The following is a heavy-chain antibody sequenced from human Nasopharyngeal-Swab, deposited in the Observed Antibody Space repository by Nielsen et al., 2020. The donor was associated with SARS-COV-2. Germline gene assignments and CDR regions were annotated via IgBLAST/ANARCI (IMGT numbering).Heavy chain of an antibody. D-gene: IGHD5-12*01. J-gene: IGHJ4*02. CDR2: ISWNSGSI. CDR3: ARALSPWLLTFDY. CDR1: GFTFDDYA. Sequence: SLKISCAASGFTFDDYAMHWVRQAPGKGLEWVSGISWNSGSIGYADSVKGRFTISRDNAKSSLYLQMNSLRAEDTAVYYCARALSPWLLTFDYWGQGTLVTVSS. V-gene: IGHV3-9*01.